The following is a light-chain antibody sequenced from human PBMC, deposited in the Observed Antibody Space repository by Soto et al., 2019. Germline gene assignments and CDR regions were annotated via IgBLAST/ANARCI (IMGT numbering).Light chain of an antibody. CDR2: GHN. Sequence: QAVVTQPPSVSGAPGQRVTISSTGSLSNIGAGYEVHWYQQLPGTAPKLLISGHNNRPSGVPDRFFGSKSGTSASLTIIGLQADDEAEYFCQSFDSSLSGSGVFGGGTKLTVL. CDR3: QSFDSSLSGSGV. V-gene: IGLV1-40*01. CDR1: LSNIGAGYE. J-gene: IGLJ3*02.